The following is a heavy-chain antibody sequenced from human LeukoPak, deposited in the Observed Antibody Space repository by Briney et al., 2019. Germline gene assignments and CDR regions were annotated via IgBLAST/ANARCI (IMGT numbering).Heavy chain of an antibody. CDR2: INPNSGGT. D-gene: IGHD4-17*01. Sequence: ASVKASCKASGGTFSSYTISWVRQAPGQGLEWMGWINPNSGGTNYAQKFQGRVTMTRDTSISTAYMELSRLRSDDTAVYYCARVPSMTTVSFDYWGQGTLVTVSS. J-gene: IGHJ4*02. CDR3: ARVPSMTTVSFDY. CDR1: GGTFSSYT. V-gene: IGHV1-2*02.